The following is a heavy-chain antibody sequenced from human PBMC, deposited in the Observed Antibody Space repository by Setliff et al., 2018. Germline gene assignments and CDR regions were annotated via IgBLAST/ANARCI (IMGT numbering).Heavy chain of an antibody. CDR3: TTDRAGCYGTTCFNAFEI. V-gene: IGHV3-15*07. Sequence: PGGSLRLSCAASGFTFSNAWMNWVRQAPGKGLAWVGRIKGKTGGLTTDYAAPVKGRFTISRDDSKNTLYLQMNSLKTEDTAVYYCTTDRAGCYGTTCFNAFEIWGHGTMVTFSS. J-gene: IGHJ3*02. D-gene: IGHD2-2*01. CDR1: GFTFSNAW. CDR2: IKGKTGGLTT.